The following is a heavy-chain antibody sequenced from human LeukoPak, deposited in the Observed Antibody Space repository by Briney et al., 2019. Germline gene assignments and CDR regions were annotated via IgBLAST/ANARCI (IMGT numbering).Heavy chain of an antibody. CDR2: ISAYNGNT. V-gene: IGHV1-18*01. Sequence: ASVKVSCKASGYTFTSYGISWVRQAPGQGLEWMGWISAYNGNTNYAQKLRGRVTMTTDTSTSTAYMELRSLRSDDTAVYYCAREALRGYSGYSYYYYYYMDVWGKGTTVTVSS. CDR3: AREALRGYSGYSYYYYYYMDV. CDR1: GYTFTSYG. J-gene: IGHJ6*03. D-gene: IGHD5-12*01.